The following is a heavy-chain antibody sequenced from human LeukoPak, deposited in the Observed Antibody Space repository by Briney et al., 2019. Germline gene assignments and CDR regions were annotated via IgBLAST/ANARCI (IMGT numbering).Heavy chain of an antibody. CDR1: GGSISSGSYY. D-gene: IGHD3-22*01. V-gene: IGHV4-61*02. Sequence: SQTLSLTCTVSGGSISSGSYYWSWIRQPAGKGLEWIGRIYTSGSTNYNPSLKSRVTISVDTSKNQFSLKLSSVTAPDTAVYYCASASSGYYYVGEGAFDIWGQGTMVTVSS. CDR3: ASASSGYYYVGEGAFDI. CDR2: IYTSGST. J-gene: IGHJ3*02.